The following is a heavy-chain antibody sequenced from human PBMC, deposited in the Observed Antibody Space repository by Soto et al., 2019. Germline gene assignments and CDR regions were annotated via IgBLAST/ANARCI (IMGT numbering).Heavy chain of an antibody. J-gene: IGHJ4*02. CDR1: GFTFRSHS. CDR3: ARCGFEWELRSFDY. D-gene: IGHD1-26*01. V-gene: IGHV3-30*04. Sequence: QVHLVESGGGVVQPGRSLRLSCSVSGFTFRSHSMHWVRQAPGKGLEWLAVISFDGSNKYYADSVKGRFTVSRDNSKNTLYLHVNSLRDEDTALYYCARCGFEWELRSFDYWGQGTLVTVSS. CDR2: ISFDGSNK.